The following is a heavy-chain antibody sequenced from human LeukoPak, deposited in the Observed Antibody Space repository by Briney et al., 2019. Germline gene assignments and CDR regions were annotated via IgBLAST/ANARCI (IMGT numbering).Heavy chain of an antibody. Sequence: PGGSLRLSCAASGFTFSSYSMNWVLQAPGKGLEWVSSISSSSSYIYYADSVKGRFTISRDNAKNSLYLQMNSLRAEDTAVYYCARGRTRYFDYWGQGTLVTVSS. CDR1: GFTFSSYS. CDR3: ARGRTRYFDY. V-gene: IGHV3-21*01. J-gene: IGHJ4*02. CDR2: ISSSSSYI. D-gene: IGHD1/OR15-1a*01.